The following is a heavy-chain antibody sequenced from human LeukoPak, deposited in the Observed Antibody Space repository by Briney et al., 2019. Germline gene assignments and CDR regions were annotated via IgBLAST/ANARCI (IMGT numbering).Heavy chain of an antibody. CDR3: ARSGFRPQYYYYYYMDV. J-gene: IGHJ6*03. CDR2: INHSGST. CDR1: GGSFSGYY. Sequence: SETLSLTCAVYGGSFSGYYWSWIRQPPGKGLEWIGEINHSGSTNYNPSLKSRVTISVDTSKNQFSLKLSSVTAADTAVYYCARSGFRPQYYYYYYMDVWGKGTMVTVSS. V-gene: IGHV4-34*01. D-gene: IGHD3-22*01.